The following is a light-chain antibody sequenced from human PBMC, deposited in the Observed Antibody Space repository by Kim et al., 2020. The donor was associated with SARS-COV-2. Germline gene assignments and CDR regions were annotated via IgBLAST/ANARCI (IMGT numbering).Light chain of an antibody. Sequence: QSALTQPASVSGSPGQSITISCTGTSSDVGGYNYVSWYQQHPGKAPKLMIYDVSKRPSGVSDRFSGSKSGNTASLTISGLQAEDEADYYCSSYTSSNTYVFGTGTKV. CDR2: DVS. J-gene: IGLJ1*01. CDR3: SSYTSSNTYV. V-gene: IGLV2-14*01. CDR1: SSDVGGYNY.